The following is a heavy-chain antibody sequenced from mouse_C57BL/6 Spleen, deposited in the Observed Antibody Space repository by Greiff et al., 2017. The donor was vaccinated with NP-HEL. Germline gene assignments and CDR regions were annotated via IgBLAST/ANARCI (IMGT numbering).Heavy chain of an antibody. CDR1: GFTFSDFY. CDR2: SRNKANDYTT. J-gene: IGHJ1*03. V-gene: IGHV7-1*01. Sequence: EVQVVESGGGLVQSGRSLRLSCATSGFTFSDFYMEWVRQAPGKGLEWIAASRNKANDYTTEYSASVKGRFIVSRDTSQSILYLQMNALRAEDTAIYYCARDASRLWYFDVWGTGTTVTVSS. CDR3: ARDASRLWYFDV.